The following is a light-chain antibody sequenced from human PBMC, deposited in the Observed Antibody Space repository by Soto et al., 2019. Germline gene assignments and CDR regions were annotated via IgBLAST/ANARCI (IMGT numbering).Light chain of an antibody. CDR2: DAS. CDR3: QQYNSFPNA. Sequence: DVQMTQSPSTLSGSVGDRVSFTCRANQSISNRLAWYQQKSGKAPKLLIYDASTLESGVPSRISGSGSGTEFSRSISSRQPDDFATYHCQQYNSFPNAFGQGTKLEI. V-gene: IGKV1-5*01. CDR1: QSISNR. J-gene: IGKJ2*01.